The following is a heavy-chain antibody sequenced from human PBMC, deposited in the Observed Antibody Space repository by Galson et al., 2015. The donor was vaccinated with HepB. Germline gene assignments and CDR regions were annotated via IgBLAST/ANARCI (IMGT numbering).Heavy chain of an antibody. V-gene: IGHV3-74*01. CDR1: GFTFSSYW. D-gene: IGHD3-22*01. J-gene: IGHJ6*02. CDR3: ARDHYYDSSGYYIGDFGYYYYGVDV. CDR2: INSDGSST. Sequence: SLRLSCAASGFTFSSYWMHWVRHAPGKGLVWVSRINSDGSSTSYADSVKGRFTISRDNAKNTLYLQMNSLRAEDTAVYYCARDHYYDSSGYYIGDFGYYYYGVDVWGQGTTVTVSS.